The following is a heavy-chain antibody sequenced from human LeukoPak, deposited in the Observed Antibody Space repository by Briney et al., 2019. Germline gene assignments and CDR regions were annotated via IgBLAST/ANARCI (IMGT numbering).Heavy chain of an antibody. D-gene: IGHD6-13*01. CDR2: INPNSGGT. V-gene: IGHV1-2*04. J-gene: IGHJ6*02. CDR1: GYTFTGYY. Sequence: ASVKVSCKASGYTFTGYYMHWVRQAPGQGLEWMGWINPNSGGTNYAQKFQGWVTMTRDTSISTAYTELSRLRSDDTAVYYCARDRPQAAAGVYYYYGMDVWGQGTTVTVSS. CDR3: ARDRPQAAAGVYYYYGMDV.